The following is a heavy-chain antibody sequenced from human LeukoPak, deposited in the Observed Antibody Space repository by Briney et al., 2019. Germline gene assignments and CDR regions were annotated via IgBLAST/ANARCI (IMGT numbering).Heavy chain of an antibody. CDR2: ISSSSSYI. V-gene: IGHV3-21*01. CDR1: GFTFSSYT. D-gene: IGHD6-19*01. J-gene: IGHJ5*02. CDR3: ARDPDRYSSGWYFDP. Sequence: GGSLRLSCAASGFTFSSYTMNWVRQAPGKGLEWVSTISSSSSYIYYADSVKGRFTISRDNAKNSLYLQMNSLRAEDTAVYYCARDPDRYSSGWYFDPWGQGALVTVSS.